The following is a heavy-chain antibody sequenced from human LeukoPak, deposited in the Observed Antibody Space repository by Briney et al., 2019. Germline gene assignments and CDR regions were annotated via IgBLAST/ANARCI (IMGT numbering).Heavy chain of an antibody. D-gene: IGHD2-15*01. J-gene: IGHJ4*02. Sequence: SVKVSCKASGFTFTSSAMQWVRQARGQHLEWIGWIVVGSGNTNYAQKFQERVTITRDMSTSTAYMELSSLRSEDTAVYYCAAGWVCSGGSCYYYFDYWGQGTLVTVSS. CDR2: IVVGSGNT. V-gene: IGHV1-58*02. CDR3: AAGWVCSGGSCYYYFDY. CDR1: GFTFTSSA.